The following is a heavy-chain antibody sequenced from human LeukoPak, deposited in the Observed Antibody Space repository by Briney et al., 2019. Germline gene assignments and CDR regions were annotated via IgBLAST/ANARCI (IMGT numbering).Heavy chain of an antibody. CDR2: IKQDGSEK. J-gene: IGHJ4*02. Sequence: PGGSLRLSCAASGFTYRSYWMSWVRQAQGKGLESVANIKQDGSEKYYVDSVKDRFTISRDNAKNSLYLQMNSLRAEDTAVYYCARDPRYCRSTSCHMMITAVWGQGTMVTVSS. CDR3: ARDPRYCRSTSCHMMITAV. D-gene: IGHD2-2*01. CDR1: GFTYRSYW. V-gene: IGHV3-7*01.